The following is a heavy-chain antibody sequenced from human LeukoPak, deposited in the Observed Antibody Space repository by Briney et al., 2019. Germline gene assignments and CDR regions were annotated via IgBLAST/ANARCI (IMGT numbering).Heavy chain of an antibody. J-gene: IGHJ5*02. D-gene: IGHD3-3*01. Sequence: SETLSLTCTVSGGSISSSSYYWGWIRQPPGKGLEWIGSIYYSGSTYYNPSLKSRVTISVDTSKYQFSLKLSSVTAADTAVYYCARHNSYYDFWSGSGGVDPWGQGTLVTVSS. CDR1: GGSISSSSYY. V-gene: IGHV4-39*01. CDR3: ARHNSYYDFWSGSGGVDP. CDR2: IYYSGST.